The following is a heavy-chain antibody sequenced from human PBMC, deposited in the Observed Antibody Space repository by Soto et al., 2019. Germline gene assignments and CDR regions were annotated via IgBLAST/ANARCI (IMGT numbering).Heavy chain of an antibody. D-gene: IGHD6-13*01. J-gene: IGHJ6*02. CDR1: GYIFTDFG. Sequence: ASVKVSCKASGYIFTDFGIHWVRQAPGQRLEWLGWINPNSGGTNYAQKFQGRVTMTRDTSISTAYMELSRLRSDDTAVYYCAVGDSSWSYYYYGMDVWGQGTTVTVSS. V-gene: IGHV1-2*02. CDR2: INPNSGGT. CDR3: AVGDSSWSYYYYGMDV.